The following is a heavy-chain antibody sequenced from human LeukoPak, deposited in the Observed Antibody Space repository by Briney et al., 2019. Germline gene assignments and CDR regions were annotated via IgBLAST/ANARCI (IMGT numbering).Heavy chain of an antibody. J-gene: IGHJ4*02. CDR3: ATGIVPAATSFDY. Sequence: GGSLRLSCAASGFTFSSYAMHWVRQAPGKGLEWVAVISYDGSNKYYADSVKGRFTISRDNSKNTLYLQMNSLRAEDTAVYYCATGIVPAATSFDYWGQGTLVTVSS. D-gene: IGHD2-2*01. CDR2: ISYDGSNK. V-gene: IGHV3-30-3*01. CDR1: GFTFSSYA.